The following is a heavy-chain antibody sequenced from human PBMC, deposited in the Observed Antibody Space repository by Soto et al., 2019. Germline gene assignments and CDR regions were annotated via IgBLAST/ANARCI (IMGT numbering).Heavy chain of an antibody. Sequence: EVQLVESGGGLVQPGGSLRLSCAASGFTFSSYWMHWVRQDAGKGLLWVSSIKTDGTVTQYADSVKGRFTVSRDNAKKTLILQMNSLRAEDKAVYYCATDLSWGQCDYWGRGALVTVSS. D-gene: IGHD7-27*01. CDR2: IKTDGTVT. J-gene: IGHJ4*02. V-gene: IGHV3-74*03. CDR3: ATDLSWGQCDY. CDR1: GFTFSSYW.